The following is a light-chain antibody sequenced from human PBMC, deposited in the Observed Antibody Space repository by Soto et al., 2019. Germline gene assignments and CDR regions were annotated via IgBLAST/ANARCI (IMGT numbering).Light chain of an antibody. J-gene: IGKJ5*01. CDR3: MKSTQLPPN. Sequence: VLTHTPRSLSVPPGQPASSPCQPSKSLLPITGETFLFWYLQKPGQSPQLLIYEVSTRVSGVPDRFSGSGSGTDFTLEISRVETDDVGIYYCMKSTQLPPNFGQGTRLEIK. CDR2: EVS. CDR1: KSLLPITGETF. V-gene: IGKV2D-29*02.